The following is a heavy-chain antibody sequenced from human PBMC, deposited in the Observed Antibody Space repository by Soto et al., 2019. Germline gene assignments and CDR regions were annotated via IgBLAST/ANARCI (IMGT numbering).Heavy chain of an antibody. CDR2: ISGSGGST. D-gene: IGHD2-2*01. CDR3: AKGTQYHYYYYMDV. V-gene: IGHV3-23*01. Sequence: GGSLRLSCAASGFTFSSYAMSWARQAPGKGLEWVSAISGSGGSTYYADSVKGRFTISRDNSKNTLYLQMNSLRAEDTAVYYCAKGTQYHYYYYMDVWGKGTTVTVSS. CDR1: GFTFSSYA. J-gene: IGHJ6*03.